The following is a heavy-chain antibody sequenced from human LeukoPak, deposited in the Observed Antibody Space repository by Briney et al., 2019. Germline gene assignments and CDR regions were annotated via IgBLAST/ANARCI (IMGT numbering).Heavy chain of an antibody. V-gene: IGHV3-48*03. CDR3: ARARNDYGDYGDEFDP. J-gene: IGHJ5*02. Sequence: GGSLRLSCAASGFTFSSYEMNWVRQAPGKGLGWVSYISSSGSTIYYADSVKGQFTISRDNAKNSLYLQMNSLRAEDTAVYYCARARNDYGDYGDEFDPWGQGTLVTVSS. CDR2: ISSSGSTI. D-gene: IGHD4-17*01. CDR1: GFTFSSYE.